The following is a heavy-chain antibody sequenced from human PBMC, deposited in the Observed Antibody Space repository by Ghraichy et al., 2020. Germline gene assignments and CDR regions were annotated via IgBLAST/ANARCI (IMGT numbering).Heavy chain of an antibody. CDR2: IYPGDSDT. J-gene: IGHJ5*02. D-gene: IGHD1-1*01. V-gene: IGHV5-51*01. CDR3: ARKIGRGTAKGFDP. CDR1: GYSFTNYW. Sequence: GGSLRLSCKGSGYSFTNYWLGWVRQMPGRGLEWMGVIYPGDSDTRYSPSFQGQVTISADKSISTAYLQWSSLKASDTAIYYCARKIGRGTAKGFDPWGQGTLVTVSS.